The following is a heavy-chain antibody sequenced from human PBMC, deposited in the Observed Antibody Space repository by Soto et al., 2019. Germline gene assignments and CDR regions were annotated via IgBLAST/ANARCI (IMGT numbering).Heavy chain of an antibody. D-gene: IGHD6-19*01. J-gene: IGHJ4*02. CDR1: GGTFSSYA. CDR2: IIPIFGTA. CDR3: ARDGSGWYFFDY. Sequence: SVKVSCKASGGTFSSYAISWVRQAPGQGLEWMGGIIPIFGTANYAQKFQGRVTITADESTSTAYMELSSLRSEDTAVYYCARDGSGWYFFDYWGQGTLVTVSS. V-gene: IGHV1-69*13.